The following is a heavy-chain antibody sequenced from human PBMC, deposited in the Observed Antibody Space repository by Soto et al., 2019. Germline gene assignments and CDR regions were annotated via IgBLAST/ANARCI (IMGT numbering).Heavy chain of an antibody. Sequence: SETLSLTCTVSGGSISSRSHYWGWIRQSPGKHLEWIGSSYYRGSTHYNPSLKTRVTISVDTSKNQVSLKVHSVTAADTAVYYCATADGFGVVTPFFEYWGQGILVTVSS. J-gene: IGHJ4*02. CDR3: ATADGFGVVTPFFEY. V-gene: IGHV4-39*01. CDR1: GGSISSRSHY. D-gene: IGHD3-3*01. CDR2: SYYRGST.